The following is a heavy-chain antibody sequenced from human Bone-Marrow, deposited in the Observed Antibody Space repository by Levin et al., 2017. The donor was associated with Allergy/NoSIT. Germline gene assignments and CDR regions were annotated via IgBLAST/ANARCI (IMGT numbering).Heavy chain of an antibody. CDR3: TRDIAARHWFDP. V-gene: IGHV3-49*03. Sequence: GGSLRLSCSASGFTFPDYAMSWFRQAPGKGLEWVAFLRSIRHGGTSEYAASVKGRFIVSRDDSKSIAYLQMNSLKIEDTGVYYCTRDIAARHWFDPWGQGTQVTVSS. J-gene: IGHJ5*02. CDR1: GFTFPDYA. D-gene: IGHD6-6*01. CDR2: LRSIRHGGTS.